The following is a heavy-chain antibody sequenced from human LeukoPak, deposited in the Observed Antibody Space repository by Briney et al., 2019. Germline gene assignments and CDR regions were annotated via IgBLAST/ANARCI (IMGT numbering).Heavy chain of an antibody. CDR2: MYYSGST. V-gene: IGHV4-39*01. Sequence: SETLSLTCSVSGDAITGSSHYWGWIRQPPGKGLEWIGSMYYSGSTYSNPSLKSRVTMSADTSKNQFSLKLSSVSAADTAVYYCARQYYDNTGYYYFDYWGQGTLVTVFS. D-gene: IGHD3-22*01. CDR1: GDAITGSSHY. CDR3: ARQYYDNTGYYYFDY. J-gene: IGHJ4*02.